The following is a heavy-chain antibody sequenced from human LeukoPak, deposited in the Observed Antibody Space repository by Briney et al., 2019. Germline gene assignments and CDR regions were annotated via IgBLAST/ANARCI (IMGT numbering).Heavy chain of an antibody. D-gene: IGHD3-22*01. CDR1: GFTFSSYG. CDR3: ARAPYTYYYDSSGYYGDY. V-gene: IGHV3-48*01. Sequence: GRSLRLSCAASGFTFSSYGMHWVRQAPGKGLEWVSYISSSSSTIYYADSVKGRFTISRDNAKNSLYLQMNSLRAEDTAVYYCARAPYTYYYDSSGYYGDYWGQGTLVTVSS. CDR2: ISSSSSTI. J-gene: IGHJ4*02.